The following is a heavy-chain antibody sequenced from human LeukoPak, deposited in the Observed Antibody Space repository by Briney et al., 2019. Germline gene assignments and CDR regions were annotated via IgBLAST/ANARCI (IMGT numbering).Heavy chain of an antibody. J-gene: IGHJ6*02. CDR1: GGSFSGYY. CDR3: ARDLGSSHYYYGMDV. D-gene: IGHD5-12*01. V-gene: IGHV4-34*01. Sequence: PSETLSLTCAVYGGSFSGYYWSWIRQPPGKGLEWIGEINHSGSTNYNPSLKSRVTISVDTSKNQFSLKLSSVTAADTAVYYCARDLGSSHYYYGMDVWGQGTTVTVSS. CDR2: INHSGST.